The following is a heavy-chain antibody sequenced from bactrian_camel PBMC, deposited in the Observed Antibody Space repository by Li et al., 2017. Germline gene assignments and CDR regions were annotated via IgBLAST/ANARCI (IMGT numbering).Heavy chain of an antibody. CDR3: AAECLEPDEYNY. CDR2: IHTGPGTT. V-gene: IGHV3S54*01. CDR1: PWHITNYC. J-gene: IGHJ4*01. D-gene: IGHD1*01. Sequence: HVQLVESGGGSVQAGGSLRLSCAPGPWHITNYCLGWFCRTPGKQREGVASIHTGPGTTYYANSVKGRFTISRDNTNNTLYLQMDNLVPEDTGRYYCAAECLEPDEYNYWGPGTQVTVS.